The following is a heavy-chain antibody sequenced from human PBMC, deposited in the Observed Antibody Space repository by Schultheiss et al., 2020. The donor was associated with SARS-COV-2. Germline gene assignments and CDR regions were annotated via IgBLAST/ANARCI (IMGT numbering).Heavy chain of an antibody. Sequence: GESLKISCAASGFTFSSYAMHWVRQAPGKGLEWVAVISYDGSNKYYADSVKGRFTISRDNSKNTLYLQMNSPRAEDTAVYYCARDGVRAYSYGPYYYYYYMDVWGKGTTVTVSS. D-gene: IGHD5-18*01. J-gene: IGHJ6*03. CDR1: GFTFSSYA. V-gene: IGHV3-30*04. CDR2: ISYDGSNK. CDR3: ARDGVRAYSYGPYYYYYYMDV.